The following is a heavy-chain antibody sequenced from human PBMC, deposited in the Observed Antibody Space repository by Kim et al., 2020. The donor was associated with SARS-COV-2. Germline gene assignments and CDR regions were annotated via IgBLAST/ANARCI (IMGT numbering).Heavy chain of an antibody. D-gene: IGHD6-19*01. CDR1: GGSFSGYY. J-gene: IGHJ5*02. CDR2: INHSGST. Sequence: SETLSLTCAVYGGSFSGYYWSWIRQPPGKGLEWIGEINHSGSTNYNPSLKSRVTISVDTSKNQFSLKLSSVTAADTAVYYCARGRPGIAVAGNRRFNWFDPWGQGTLVTVSS. V-gene: IGHV4-34*01. CDR3: ARGRPGIAVAGNRRFNWFDP.